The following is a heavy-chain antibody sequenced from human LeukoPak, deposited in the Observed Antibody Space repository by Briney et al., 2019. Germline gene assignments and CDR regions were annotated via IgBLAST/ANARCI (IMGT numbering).Heavy chain of an antibody. J-gene: IGHJ4*02. CDR3: ARTAARRFDY. D-gene: IGHD6-6*01. Sequence: ASVKVSCKASGYTSPSYFMHWVRQAPGQGLEWMGIINPTGGSTTYAQKFQGRVTMTRDTSTSTVYMELSSLRSDDTAVYYCARTAARRFDYWGQGTLVTVSS. V-gene: IGHV1-46*01. CDR2: INPTGGST. CDR1: GYTSPSYF.